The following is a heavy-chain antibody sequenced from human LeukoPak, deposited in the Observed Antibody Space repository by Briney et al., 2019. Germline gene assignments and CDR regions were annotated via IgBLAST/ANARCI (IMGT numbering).Heavy chain of an antibody. CDR1: GGSFSGYY. CDR3: ARGQIRGDYAANYYYYMDV. D-gene: IGHD4-17*01. J-gene: IGHJ6*03. Sequence: SETLCLTCADYGGSFSGYYWSWIRQPPGKGLEWIGEINRSGSTNYNPSLKSRVTISVDTSKNQFSLKLSSVTAADTAVYYCARGQIRGDYAANYYYYMDVWGKGTTVTVSS. CDR2: INRSGST. V-gene: IGHV4-34*01.